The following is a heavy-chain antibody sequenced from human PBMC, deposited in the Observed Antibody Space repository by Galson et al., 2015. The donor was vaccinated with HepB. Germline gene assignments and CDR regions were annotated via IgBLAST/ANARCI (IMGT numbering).Heavy chain of an antibody. CDR2: LISSFDKA. J-gene: IGHJ4*02. CDR1: GGTFSNYV. V-gene: IGHV1-69*06. Sequence: SVKVSCKASGGTFSNYVVSWVRQAPGQGLEWMGGLISSFDKANYVQKFQGRVTITADKSTSTVYMELNTLRSEDTAVYYCARASSSWYGSDYWGQGTLVTVSS. CDR3: ARASSSWYGSDY. D-gene: IGHD6-13*01.